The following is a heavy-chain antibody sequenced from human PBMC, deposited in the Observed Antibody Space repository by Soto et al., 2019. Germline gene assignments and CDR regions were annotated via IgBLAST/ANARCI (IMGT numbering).Heavy chain of an antibody. CDR3: AKDFRSGIAAPGYYGMDF. D-gene: IGHD6-13*01. V-gene: IGHV3-23*01. CDR1: VFTFSSYA. CDR2: ISGSGGST. Sequence: RVSCASSVFTFSSYAMSWVRQSPGKGLEWVSAISGSGGSTYYADSVKGRFTISRDNSKNTLYLQMNSLRAEDTAVYYCAKDFRSGIAAPGYYGMDFWGQGTPVTVSS. J-gene: IGHJ6*01.